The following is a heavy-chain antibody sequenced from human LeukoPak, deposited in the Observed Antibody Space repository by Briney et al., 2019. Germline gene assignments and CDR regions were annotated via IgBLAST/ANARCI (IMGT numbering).Heavy chain of an antibody. CDR2: IKQDGSEK. Sequence: GGSLRLSCAASGFTFSSYWMSWVRQAPGKGLEWVANIKQDGSEKYYVDSVKGRFTITRDNAQNSLTLHMNTLRADDTAVYYCAKDGGTHFDHWGQGTLVTVSS. D-gene: IGHD1-26*01. J-gene: IGHJ4*02. CDR1: GFTFSSYW. CDR3: AKDGGTHFDH. V-gene: IGHV3-7*01.